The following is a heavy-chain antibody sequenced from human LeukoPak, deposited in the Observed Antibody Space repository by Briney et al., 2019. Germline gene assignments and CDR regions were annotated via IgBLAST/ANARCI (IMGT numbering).Heavy chain of an antibody. J-gene: IGHJ5*01. CDR2: IDPSDGST. CDR3: TRDESGTRRGWFEY. Sequence: VASVKVSCKASGYTLTSYYMHWVRQAPGQGLEWMGIIDPSDGSTIYAQKFQGRVTMTRDTSTSTVHMELSSLRSDDTAVYYCTRDESGTRRGWFEYWGQGTLVTVSS. CDR1: GYTLTSYY. V-gene: IGHV1-46*01.